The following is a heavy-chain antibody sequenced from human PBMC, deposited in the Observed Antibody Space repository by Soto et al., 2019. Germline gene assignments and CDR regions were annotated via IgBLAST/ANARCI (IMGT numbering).Heavy chain of an antibody. CDR2: IIPMFGTA. CDR1: GGTFSTYP. V-gene: IGHV1-69*12. J-gene: IGHJ6*02. Sequence: QVQLVQSGAEVKKPGSSVKVSCETSGGTFSTYPISWVRQAPGQGLDWVGGIIPMFGTANYAQKFQGRVTITADESTSTAYMELNSLRSEDTAGYYCARGYHGGNSYYYYALDVWGQGTTVTVSS. CDR3: ARGYHGGNSYYYYALDV. D-gene: IGHD2-21*02.